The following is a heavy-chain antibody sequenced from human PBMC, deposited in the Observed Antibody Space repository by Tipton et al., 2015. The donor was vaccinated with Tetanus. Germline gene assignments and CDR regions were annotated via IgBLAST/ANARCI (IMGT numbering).Heavy chain of an antibody. D-gene: IGHD3-10*01. CDR3: ARGVWFGPGPRYYFDY. J-gene: IGHJ4*02. V-gene: IGHV4-34*01. CDR1: GGSFSGYY. Sequence: TLSLTCAVSGGSFSGYYWSWIRQAPGKGLEWIGTIFYSGSTYYSPSLKSRVTTSIDSSKNQLSLRLTSVTAADTAVYYCARGVWFGPGPRYYFDYWGQGTLVTVSS. CDR2: IFYSGST.